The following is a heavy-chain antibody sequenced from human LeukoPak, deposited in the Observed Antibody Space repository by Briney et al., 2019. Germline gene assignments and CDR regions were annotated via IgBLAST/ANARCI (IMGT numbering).Heavy chain of an antibody. V-gene: IGHV1-46*01. Sequence: ASVKVSCKASGYTFTSYYMHWVRQPPGQGLEWMGIINPSGGSTSYAQKFQGRVTMTRDTSTSTVYMELSSLRSEDTAVYYCARAQGYSYGSNPNDAFDIWGQGTMVTVSS. D-gene: IGHD5-18*01. CDR3: ARAQGYSYGSNPNDAFDI. CDR1: GYTFTSYY. J-gene: IGHJ3*02. CDR2: INPSGGST.